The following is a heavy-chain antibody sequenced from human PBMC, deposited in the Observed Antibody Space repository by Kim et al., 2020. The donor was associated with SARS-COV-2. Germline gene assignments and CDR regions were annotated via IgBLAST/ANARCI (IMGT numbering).Heavy chain of an antibody. CDR1: GFTFSDYY. J-gene: IGHJ4*02. CDR2: ISSSSSYT. D-gene: IGHD3-10*01. CDR3: ARGRSLWFGEFKYYFDY. V-gene: IGHV3-11*05. Sequence: GGSLRLSCAASGFTFSDYYMSWIRQAPGKGLEWVSYISSSSSYTNYADSVKGRFTISRDNAKNSLYLQMNSLRAEDTAVYYCARGRSLWFGEFKYYFDYWGQGTLVTVSS.